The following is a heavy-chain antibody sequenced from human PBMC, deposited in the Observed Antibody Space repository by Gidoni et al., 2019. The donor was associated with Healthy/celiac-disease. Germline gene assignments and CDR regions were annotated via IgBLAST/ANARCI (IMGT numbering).Heavy chain of an antibody. J-gene: IGHJ5*02. CDR2: LYHSGST. CDR1: GCSFPLINW. D-gene: IGHD3-3*01. V-gene: IGHV4-4*02. Sequence: QVQLQESGPGLVKPSGNLSLTCAVSGCSFPLINWWRWVRRPPGKGLEWSGELYHSGSTNYNPSLKSRVTISVDKSKNQFSLKLNSVTAADTAVYYCAQSARRLETIFGVVTNWFDPWGQGTLVTVSS. CDR3: AQSARRLETIFGVVTNWFDP.